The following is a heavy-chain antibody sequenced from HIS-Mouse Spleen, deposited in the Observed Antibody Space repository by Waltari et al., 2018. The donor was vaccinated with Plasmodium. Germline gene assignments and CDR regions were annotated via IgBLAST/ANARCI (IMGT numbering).Heavy chain of an antibody. CDR3: ARGVGYSSSWYWFDP. CDR2: VYHSGST. V-gene: IGHV4-38-2*02. D-gene: IGHD6-13*01. Sequence: QVQLQESGPGLVKPSETLSLTCTVSGYSIRGGYYWGWIRQPPGKGLEWIGSVYHSGSTYYNPSLKSRVTISVDTSKNQFSLKLSSVTAADTAVYYCARGVGYSSSWYWFDPWGQGTLVTVSS. CDR1: GYSIRGGYY. J-gene: IGHJ5*02.